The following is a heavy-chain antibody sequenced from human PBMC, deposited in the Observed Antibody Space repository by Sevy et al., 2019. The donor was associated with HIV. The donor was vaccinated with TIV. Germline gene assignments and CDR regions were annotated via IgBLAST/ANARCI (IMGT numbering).Heavy chain of an antibody. Sequence: RGSLRLSCAASGFTFSNYGMHWVRQAPGKGLEWVAVIWNDGSNKYYADFVKGRFTISRDNSKNTLYLQMNSLRVEDTAVYFCARGGDFNDRSAKRDFDYWGQGTLVTVSS. CDR2: IWNDGSNK. CDR3: ARGGDFNDRSAKRDFDY. CDR1: GFTFSNYG. V-gene: IGHV3-33*01. D-gene: IGHD3-22*01. J-gene: IGHJ4*02.